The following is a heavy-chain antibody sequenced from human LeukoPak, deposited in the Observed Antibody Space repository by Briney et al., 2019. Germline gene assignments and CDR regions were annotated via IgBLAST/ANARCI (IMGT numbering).Heavy chain of an antibody. CDR1: GGSISSYY. CDR2: IYTSGST. J-gene: IGHJ5*02. V-gene: IGHV4-4*07. Sequence: PSETLSLTCTVSGGSISSYYWSWIRQPAGKGLEWIGRIYTSGSTNYNPSLKSRVTMSVDTSKNQFSPKLSSVTAADTAVYYCARDWGDIVVVPAASTNRFDPWGQGTLVTVSS. CDR3: ARDWGDIVVVPAASTNRFDP. D-gene: IGHD2-2*01.